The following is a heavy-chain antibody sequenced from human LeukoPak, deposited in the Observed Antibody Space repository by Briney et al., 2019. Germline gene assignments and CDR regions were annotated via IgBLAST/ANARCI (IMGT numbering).Heavy chain of an antibody. CDR1: GGSISSGGYS. CDR3: ARSHYDSSGSPIFGLGVDY. Sequence: SETLSLTCTVSGGSISSGGYSWTWIRQSPGKGLEWIGYIYHSGSTYYNPSLKSRVTISVDRSKNQFSLKLSSVTAADTAVYYCARSHYDSSGSPIFGLGVDYWGQGTLVTVSS. V-gene: IGHV4-30-2*06. CDR2: IYHSGST. D-gene: IGHD3-22*01. J-gene: IGHJ4*02.